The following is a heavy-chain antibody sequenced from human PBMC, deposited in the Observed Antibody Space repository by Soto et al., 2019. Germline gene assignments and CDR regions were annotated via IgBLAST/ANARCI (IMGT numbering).Heavy chain of an antibody. CDR2: IYHSGST. D-gene: IGHD3-3*01. V-gene: IGHV4-4*02. Sequence: PSETLSLTCAVSGGSISSSNWLSWVRQPPGKGLEWIGEIYHSGSTNYNPSLKSRVTISVDKSKNQFSLKLSSVTAADTAVYYCARDRRTIFGVVIINPYGMDVWGQGTTVTVSS. CDR1: GGSISSSNW. J-gene: IGHJ6*02. CDR3: ARDRRTIFGVVIINPYGMDV.